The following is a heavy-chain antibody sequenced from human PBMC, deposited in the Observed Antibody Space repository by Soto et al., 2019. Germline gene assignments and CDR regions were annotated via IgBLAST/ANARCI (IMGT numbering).Heavy chain of an antibody. CDR1: GGSISSSSYY. CDR3: ARCRALRWLPGP. D-gene: IGHD4-17*01. Sequence: SETLSLTCTVSGGSISSSSYYWGWIRQPPGKGLEWIGSIYYSGSTYYNPSLKSRVTISVDTSKNQFSLKLSSVTAADTAVYYCARCRALRWLPGPSGQGTLVTVSS. CDR2: IYYSGST. V-gene: IGHV4-39*01. J-gene: IGHJ5*02.